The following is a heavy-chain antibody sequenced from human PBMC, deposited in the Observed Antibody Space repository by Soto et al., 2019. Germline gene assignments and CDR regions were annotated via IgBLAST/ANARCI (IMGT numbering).Heavy chain of an antibody. CDR3: ARDLAAADY. V-gene: IGHV1-46*01. D-gene: IGHD6-13*01. CDR1: GYIFINYY. Sequence: QVHLVQSGAEVKKHGASVKVSCKASGYIFINYYIHWLRQAAGQGLEWIGIINPNGGSTKYAQKFRGLVPMARDPSTSTVYMDLSSLRPDDTAVYYCARDLAAADYWGQGTLVTVSS. CDR2: INPNGGST. J-gene: IGHJ4*02.